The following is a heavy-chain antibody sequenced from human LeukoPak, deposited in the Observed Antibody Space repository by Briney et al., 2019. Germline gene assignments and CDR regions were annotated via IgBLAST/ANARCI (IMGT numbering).Heavy chain of an antibody. CDR1: GFTFSSYA. J-gene: IGHJ4*02. CDR2: ISSSGSYI. D-gene: IGHD6-19*01. Sequence: GGSLRLSCAASGFTFSSYAIQWVRQAPGKGLEWVSSISSSGSYIYYADSVKGRFTISRDNAKNSLDLQMNSLRVEDTAVYYCARLQWLQTGRYFLDYWGQGTLVTVSS. V-gene: IGHV3-21*06. CDR3: ARLQWLQTGRYFLDY.